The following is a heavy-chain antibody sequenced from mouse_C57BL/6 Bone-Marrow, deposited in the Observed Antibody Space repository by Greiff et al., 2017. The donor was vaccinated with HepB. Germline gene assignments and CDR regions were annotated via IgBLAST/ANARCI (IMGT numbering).Heavy chain of an antibody. V-gene: IGHV1-81*01. CDR3: ARPITTVVAHFDY. J-gene: IGHJ2*01. CDR1: GYTFTSYG. Sequence: QVQLQQSGAELARPGASVKLSCKASGYTFTSYGISWVKQRTGQGLEWIGEIYPRSGNTYYNEKFKGKATLTADKSSSTAYMEIRSLTSEDSAVYFCARPITTVVAHFDYWGQGTTLTVSS. D-gene: IGHD1-1*01. CDR2: IYPRSGNT.